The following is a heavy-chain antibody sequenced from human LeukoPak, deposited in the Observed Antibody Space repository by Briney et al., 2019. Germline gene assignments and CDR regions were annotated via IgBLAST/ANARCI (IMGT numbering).Heavy chain of an antibody. CDR3: TTDRYYDNSELQFQH. Sequence: GGSPRLSCAASGFTLNNAWMSWVRQAPGKGLEWLGRIKRETDGGTIDYAAPVKGRFTISRDDSRNTLYLQMDSLKIEDTAVYYCTTDRYYDNSELQFQHWGQGTLVTVSS. D-gene: IGHD3-22*01. V-gene: IGHV3-15*01. CDR2: IKRETDGGTI. CDR1: GFTLNNAW. J-gene: IGHJ1*01.